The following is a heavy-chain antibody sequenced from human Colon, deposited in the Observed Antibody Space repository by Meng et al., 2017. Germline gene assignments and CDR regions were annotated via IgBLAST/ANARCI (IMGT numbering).Heavy chain of an antibody. Sequence: QGEPGDSAHGLVKPSGTLSRTCAVSGGSISSGDYYWSWILQPPGKGLEWIGYIYYSGSTYSNASLKSRVTISIDRSKNQFSLKLSSVTAADTAVYYCARDRKHYGERGWFDPWGQGTLVTVSS. CDR2: IYYSGST. CDR3: ARDRKHYGERGWFDP. J-gene: IGHJ5*02. D-gene: IGHD4-17*01. CDR1: GGSISSGDYY. V-gene: IGHV4-30-4*01.